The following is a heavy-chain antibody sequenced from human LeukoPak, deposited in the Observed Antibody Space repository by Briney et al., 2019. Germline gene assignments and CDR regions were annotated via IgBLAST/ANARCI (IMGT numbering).Heavy chain of an antibody. CDR2: IYYSGST. V-gene: IGHV4-39*01. CDR3: ARSYYYDYRQIDY. D-gene: IGHD3-22*01. J-gene: IGHJ4*02. CDR1: GDSISTSSYY. Sequence: SETLSLTCTVSGDSISTSSYYWGWIRQPPGKGLEWLGCIYYSGSTYYNPSLKSRVTISVDTSKNQFSLNLYSVPAADTAVFYCARSYYYDYRQIDYWGQGTLVTVSS.